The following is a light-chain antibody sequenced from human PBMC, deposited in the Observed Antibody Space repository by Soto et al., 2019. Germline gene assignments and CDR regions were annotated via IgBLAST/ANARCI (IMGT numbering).Light chain of an antibody. CDR1: QSVSSSY. CDR2: GAS. CDR3: QQYGSSPLT. J-gene: IGKJ5*01. V-gene: IGKV3-20*01. Sequence: SPGTLSLSPGERATLSCRASQSVSSSYLAWYQQKPGQAHRLLIYGASSRATGIPDRFSGSGSGTDFTLTISRLEPEDFAVYYCQQYGSSPLTFVQGTRLEIK.